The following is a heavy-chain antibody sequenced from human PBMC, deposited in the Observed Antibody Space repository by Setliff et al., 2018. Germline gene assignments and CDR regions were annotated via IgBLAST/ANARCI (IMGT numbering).Heavy chain of an antibody. J-gene: IGHJ2*01. V-gene: IGHV4-59*12. Sequence: SETLSLTCTVSGGSIRNYYWSWIRQPPGKGLEWIGYIYYSGNTNYNPSLKSRVTISVDTSKNQFSLKLSSVAAAATAVYYCARGFDVCGGGGYYYEMAQWYFDLWGRGTLVTVSS. CDR2: IYYSGNT. CDR1: GGSIRNYY. D-gene: IGHD3-22*01. CDR3: ARGFDVCGGGGYYYEMAQWYFDL.